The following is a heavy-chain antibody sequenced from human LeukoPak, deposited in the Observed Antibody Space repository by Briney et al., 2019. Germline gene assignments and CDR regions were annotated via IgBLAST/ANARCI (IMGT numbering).Heavy chain of an antibody. CDR1: GFTFSSYW. CDR2: IKQDGSEK. CDR3: AKDLTMVRGVSPFDY. D-gene: IGHD3-10*01. Sequence: GGSLRLSCAASGFTFSSYWMSWARQAPGKGLEWVANIKQDGSEKYYVDSVKGRFTISRDNSKNTLYLQMNSLRAEDTAVYYCAKDLTMVRGVSPFDYWGQGTLVTVSS. V-gene: IGHV3-7*03. J-gene: IGHJ4*02.